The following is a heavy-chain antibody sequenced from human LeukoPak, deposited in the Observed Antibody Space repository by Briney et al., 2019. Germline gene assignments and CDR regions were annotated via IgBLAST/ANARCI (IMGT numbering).Heavy chain of an antibody. CDR1: GFTFNNYN. D-gene: IGHD3-10*02. CDR3: AELGITMIGGV. CDR2: ITSSGTYI. J-gene: IGHJ6*04. V-gene: IGHV3-21*01. Sequence: GGSLRLSCAASGFTFNNYNMNWVRQAPGKAQEWVSSITSSGTYIFYADSVKGRFTISRDNAKNSLYLQMNSLRAEDTAVYYCAELGITMIGGVWGKGTTVTISS.